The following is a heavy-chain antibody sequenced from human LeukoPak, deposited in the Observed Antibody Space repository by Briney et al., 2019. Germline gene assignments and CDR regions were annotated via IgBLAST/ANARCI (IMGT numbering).Heavy chain of an antibody. Sequence: SETLSLTCAVYGGSFSGYYWRWIRQPPGKGLEWIGEINHSGSTNYNPSLKSRVTISVDTSKNQFSLKLSSVTAADTAVYYCARGGSLWFGDIPHDYWGQGTLVTVSS. CDR1: GGSFSGYY. CDR3: ARGGSLWFGDIPHDY. CDR2: INHSGST. V-gene: IGHV4-34*01. J-gene: IGHJ4*02. D-gene: IGHD3-10*01.